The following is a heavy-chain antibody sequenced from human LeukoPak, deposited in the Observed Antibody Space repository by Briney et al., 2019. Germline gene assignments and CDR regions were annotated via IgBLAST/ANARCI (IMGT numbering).Heavy chain of an antibody. CDR1: GFSFTSYA. CDR3: ARDAVYYYGSGSYYFIDY. V-gene: IGHV3-33*08. CDR2: IWYDGSNK. J-gene: IGHJ4*02. D-gene: IGHD3-10*01. Sequence: GSLRLSCAASGFSFTSYAMSWVRQAQGKGLEWVAVIWYDGSNKYYADSVKGRFTISRDNSKNTLYLQMNSLRAEDTAVYYCARDAVYYYGSGSYYFIDYWGQGTLVTVSS.